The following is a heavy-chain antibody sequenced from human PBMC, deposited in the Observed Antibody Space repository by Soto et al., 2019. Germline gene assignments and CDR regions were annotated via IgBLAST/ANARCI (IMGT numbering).Heavy chain of an antibody. CDR1: GGTFRTYT. CDR3: ARSCQKDIGVAGPKDTWFDP. V-gene: IGHV1-69*02. D-gene: IGHD6-19*01. CDR2: IIPILDVA. Sequence: QVQLVQSGAEVKRPGSSVKVSCQTSGGTFRTYTINWVRQAPGQGLEWMGRIIPILDVANYAQKFQGRVTRPADKSMSAADMELRRLRCEARAVYFCARSCQKDIGVAGPKDTWFDPWAQGTLVTVSS. J-gene: IGHJ5*02.